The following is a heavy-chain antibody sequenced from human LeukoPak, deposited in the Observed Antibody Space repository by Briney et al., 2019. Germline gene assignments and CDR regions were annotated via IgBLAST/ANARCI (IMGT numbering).Heavy chain of an antibody. J-gene: IGHJ4*02. CDR2: MNPNSGNT. CDR1: GYTFTSYD. CDR3: ARDLIYGDYRGYFDY. V-gene: IGHV1-8*02. D-gene: IGHD4-17*01. Sequence: ASVKVSCKASGYTFTSYDINWVRQATGQGLEWMGWMNPNSGNTGYAQKFQGRVTMTRDMSTSTVYMELSSLRSEDTAVYYCARDLIYGDYRGYFDYWGQGTLVTVSS.